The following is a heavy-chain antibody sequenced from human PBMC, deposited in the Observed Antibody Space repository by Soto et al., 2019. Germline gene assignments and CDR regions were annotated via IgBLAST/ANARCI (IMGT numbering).Heavy chain of an antibody. CDR1: GFTISSYW. J-gene: IGHJ4*02. CDR3: AMVRGVFGVV. V-gene: IGHV3-74*01. CDR2: ISSDGSTT. Sequence: GGSLRLSCAASGFTISSYWMHWVRQAPGKGLVWVSRISSDGSTTTYADSVKGRFTVSRDNAKNTLYLQMNSLRAEDTAVYYCAMVRGVFGVVWGQGTLVTVSS. D-gene: IGHD3-10*01.